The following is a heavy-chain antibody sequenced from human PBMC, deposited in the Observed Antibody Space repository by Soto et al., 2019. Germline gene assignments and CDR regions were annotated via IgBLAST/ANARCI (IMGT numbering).Heavy chain of an antibody. J-gene: IGHJ5*02. V-gene: IGHV4-59*01. Sequence: SETLSLTCTVSGGSISSYYWSWIRQPPGKGLEWIGYIYYSGSTNYNPSLKSRVTISVDTSKNQFSLKLSSVTAADTAVYYCARDLGYSSSWSKVYNWFDPWGQGTLVTVSS. CDR2: IYYSGST. D-gene: IGHD6-13*01. CDR3: ARDLGYSSSWSKVYNWFDP. CDR1: GGSISSYY.